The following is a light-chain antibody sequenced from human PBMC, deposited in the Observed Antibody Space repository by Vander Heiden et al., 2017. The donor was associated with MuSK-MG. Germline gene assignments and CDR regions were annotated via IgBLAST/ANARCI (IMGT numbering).Light chain of an antibody. CDR1: QSISSH. J-gene: IGKJ2*01. Sequence: DIQMTQSPSSLSASVGDRVTITCRASQSISSHLNWYQQKPGKAPKLLIYAASSLQSGVPSRFSGSGSRTDFTLTISSLQPEDFATYYCQQSYSTLYTFGQGTKLEIK. V-gene: IGKV1-39*01. CDR3: QQSYSTLYT. CDR2: AAS.